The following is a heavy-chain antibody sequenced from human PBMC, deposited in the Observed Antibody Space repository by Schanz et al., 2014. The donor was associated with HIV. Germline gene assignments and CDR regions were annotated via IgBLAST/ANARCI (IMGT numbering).Heavy chain of an antibody. CDR3: ARDRLHPGNGMDV. CDR1: GFTFSDYG. V-gene: IGHV3-33*01. J-gene: IGHJ6*02. Sequence: QVQLVESGGGVVQPGRSLRLSCAASGFTFSDYGMHWVRQAPGKGLEWGAVIWNDGSNTFYADSVKGRFTISRDNSKKTVFLQMNNLRAEDTAVYYCARDRLHPGNGMDVWGQGTTVTLSS. CDR2: IWNDGSNT. D-gene: IGHD4-4*01.